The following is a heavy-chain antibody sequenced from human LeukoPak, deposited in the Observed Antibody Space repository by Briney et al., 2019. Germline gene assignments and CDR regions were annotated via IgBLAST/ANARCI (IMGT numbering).Heavy chain of an antibody. CDR3: ARGRGDFDY. Sequence: SETLSLTCTVSGGSISSHYWTWVRQPPGKGLEWIGYMPYSGTTNYNPSLKSRVTISVDTSKNQCSLKLSSVTAADTAVYYCARGRGDFDYWGQGTLVTVSS. CDR1: GGSISSHY. V-gene: IGHV4-59*11. CDR2: MPYSGTT. J-gene: IGHJ4*02.